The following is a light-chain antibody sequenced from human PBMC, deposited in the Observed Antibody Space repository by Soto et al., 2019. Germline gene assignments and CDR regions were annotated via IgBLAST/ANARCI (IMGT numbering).Light chain of an antibody. Sequence: EIVLTQSPGTLSLSPGERATLSCRASQSVSSSYLAWHQQKPGQAPRLLIYGASSRATSIPDRFSGSGSGTDFTLTISRLEPEDFAVYYCQQPGTFGQGTKVEIK. V-gene: IGKV3-20*01. J-gene: IGKJ1*01. CDR2: GAS. CDR1: QSVSSSY. CDR3: QQPGT.